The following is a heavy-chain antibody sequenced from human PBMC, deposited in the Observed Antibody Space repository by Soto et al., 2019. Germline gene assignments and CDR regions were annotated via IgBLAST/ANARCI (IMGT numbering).Heavy chain of an antibody. CDR3: ASWDSSGYGLFDY. J-gene: IGHJ4*02. V-gene: IGHV1-69*13. CDR1: GGTFSSYA. D-gene: IGHD3-22*01. CDR2: IIPIFGTA. Sequence: GASVKVSCKASGGTFSSYAISCVRQAPGQGLEWMGGIIPIFGTANYAQKFQGRVTITADESTSTAYMELSSLRSEDTAVYYCASWDSSGYGLFDYWGQGTLVTVSS.